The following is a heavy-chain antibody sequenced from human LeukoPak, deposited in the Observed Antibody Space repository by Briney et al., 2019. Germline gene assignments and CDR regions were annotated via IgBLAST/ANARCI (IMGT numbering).Heavy chain of an antibody. J-gene: IGHJ4*02. Sequence: GESLKISCKGSGYSFTSYWIGWVRQMPGKGLEWMGIIYPGDPDTRYSPSFQGQVTISADKSISTAYLQRSSLKASDTAMYYCARLLCSGGSCYECFDYWGQGTLVTVSS. CDR1: GYSFTSYW. D-gene: IGHD2-15*01. V-gene: IGHV5-51*01. CDR2: IYPGDPDT. CDR3: ARLLCSGGSCYECFDY.